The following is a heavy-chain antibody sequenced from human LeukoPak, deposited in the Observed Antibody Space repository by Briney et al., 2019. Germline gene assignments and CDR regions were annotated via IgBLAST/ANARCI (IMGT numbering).Heavy chain of an antibody. V-gene: IGHV3-23*01. D-gene: IGHD2-2*01. CDR3: AKDPVVVPAAIGMDV. CDR2: ISGSGGST. J-gene: IGHJ6*02. CDR1: GFTFSSYA. Sequence: GGSLRLSCAASGFTFSSYAMSWVRQAPGKGLEWVSAISGSGGSTYYADSVKGRFTISRDNSKNTLCLQMNSLRAEDTAVYYCAKDPVVVPAAIGMDVWGQGTTVTVSS.